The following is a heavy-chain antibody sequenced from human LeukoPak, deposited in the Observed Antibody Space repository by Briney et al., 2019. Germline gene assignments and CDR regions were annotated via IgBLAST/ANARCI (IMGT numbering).Heavy chain of an antibody. CDR1: GFTFSSYA. D-gene: IGHD6-19*01. J-gene: IGHJ3*02. V-gene: IGHV3-23*01. Sequence: PGGSLRLSCAASGFTFSSYAMHWVRQAPGKGLEWVSAISGSGGSTYYADSVKGRFTISRDNSKNTLYLQMNSLRAEDTAVYYCANPPIPTGYSSGWNKGNAFDIWGQGTMVTVSS. CDR3: ANPPIPTGYSSGWNKGNAFDI. CDR2: ISGSGGST.